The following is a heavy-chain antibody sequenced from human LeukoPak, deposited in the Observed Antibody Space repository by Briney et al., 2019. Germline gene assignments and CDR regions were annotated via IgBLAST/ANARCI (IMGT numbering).Heavy chain of an antibody. Sequence: ASMKVSCKASGYTFTSYAMNWVRQAPRQGLEWMGWINTNTGNPTYAQGFTGRFVFSLDTSVSTAYLQISSLKAEDTAVYYCARYVLLWFGEPPAEGMDVWGQGTTVTVSS. D-gene: IGHD3-10*01. J-gene: IGHJ6*02. V-gene: IGHV7-4-1*02. CDR2: INTNTGNP. CDR3: ARYVLLWFGEPPAEGMDV. CDR1: GYTFTSYA.